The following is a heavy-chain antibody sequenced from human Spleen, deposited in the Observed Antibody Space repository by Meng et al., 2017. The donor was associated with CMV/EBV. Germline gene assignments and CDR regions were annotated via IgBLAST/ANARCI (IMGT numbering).Heavy chain of an antibody. CDR2: ISWNSVSI. J-gene: IGHJ4*02. Sequence: SLKISCVASGFTFGDYAVHWVRQAPGKGLEWVSGISWNSVSIDYADSVKGRFTISRDNSKNTVFLQMDSLRGADTGVYFCARAAQWLADFDYWGRGTLVTVSS. CDR1: GFTFGDYA. CDR3: ARAAQWLADFDY. V-gene: IGHV3-9*01. D-gene: IGHD6-19*01.